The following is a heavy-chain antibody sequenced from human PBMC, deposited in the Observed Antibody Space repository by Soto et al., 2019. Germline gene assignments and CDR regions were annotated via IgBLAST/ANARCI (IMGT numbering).Heavy chain of an antibody. CDR1: GGSISSSNW. D-gene: IGHD4-17*01. J-gene: IGHJ5*02. CDR2: IYHSGST. V-gene: IGHV4-4*02. CDR3: ARRTYGDYLADYYDP. Sequence: QVQLQESGPGLVKPSGTLSLTCTVSGGSISSSNWWRWVRQPPGKGLEWIGEIYHSGSTNYKPSLKSRVTISEDKSKNQFALKLSTVTAAATAVYYCARRTYGDYLADYYDPWGQGTLVTVSS.